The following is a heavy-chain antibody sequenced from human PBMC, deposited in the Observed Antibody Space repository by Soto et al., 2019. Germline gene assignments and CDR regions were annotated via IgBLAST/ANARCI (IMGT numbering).Heavy chain of an antibody. CDR3: AMVDVYVTPSPQDV. D-gene: IGHD3-16*01. CDR2: INTYNGNT. CDR1: GYTFTRYG. J-gene: IGHJ6*02. Sequence: QVQLVQSGAEVKNPGASVKVSCKASGYTFTRYGIGWARQAPGQGLEWRGWINTYNGNTNYAQNVQGRVTLTTNTATSTAYMELRSLRSNHTAIYYCAMVDVYVTPSPQDVWAQATTFIVSS. V-gene: IGHV1-18*01.